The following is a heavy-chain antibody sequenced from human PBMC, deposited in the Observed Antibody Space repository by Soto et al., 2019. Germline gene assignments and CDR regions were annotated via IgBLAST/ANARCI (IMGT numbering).Heavy chain of an antibody. J-gene: IGHJ4*02. D-gene: IGHD5-12*01. Sequence: ASVKVSCNASGYTFTSYGINWVRQAPGQGLEWMGRISGYNGDTNHAQKFQGRVTMTIDTSTTTAYLELRSLRYDDTAVYYCARDGGYYSLDYWGQGTLVTVSS. V-gene: IGHV1-18*04. CDR2: ISGYNGDT. CDR1: GYTFTSYG. CDR3: ARDGGYYSLDY.